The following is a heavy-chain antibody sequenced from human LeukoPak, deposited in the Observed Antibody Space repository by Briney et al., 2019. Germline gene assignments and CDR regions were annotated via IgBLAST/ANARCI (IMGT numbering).Heavy chain of an antibody. CDR1: AFTFSNDW. CDR3: ARDSDYYDSSAYSFRGGLHYDF. Sequence: GGSLRLSCAASAFTFSNDWMSWVRQAPGKGLEWVAVIWHDGNYKYYVDSVKGRFTISRDNSKNTVYLQMNSLGAEDTAVYSCARDSDYYDSSAYSFRGGLHYDFWGRGTLVTVSS. D-gene: IGHD3-22*01. CDR2: IWHDGNYK. V-gene: IGHV3-33*08. J-gene: IGHJ4*02.